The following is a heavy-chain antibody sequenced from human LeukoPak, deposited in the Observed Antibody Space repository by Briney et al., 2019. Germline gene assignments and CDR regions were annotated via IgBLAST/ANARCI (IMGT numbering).Heavy chain of an antibody. CDR3: AKDAMTTVTTFNFDY. CDR1: GFTFSSYA. CDR2: ISSNGGST. V-gene: IGHV3-64*01. D-gene: IGHD4-17*01. Sequence: TGGSLRLSCAASGFTFSSYAMHWVRQAPGKGLEYVSAISSNGGSTYYAKSVKGRCTISRDNSKNTLYLQMNSLRAEDTAVYYCAKDAMTTVTTFNFDYWGQGTLVTVSS. J-gene: IGHJ4*02.